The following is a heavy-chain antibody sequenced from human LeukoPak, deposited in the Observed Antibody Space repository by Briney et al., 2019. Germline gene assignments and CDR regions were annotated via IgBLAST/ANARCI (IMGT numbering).Heavy chain of an antibody. CDR2: ISSSSSYI. V-gene: IGHV3-21*01. Sequence: PGGSLRLSCAASGFTFSSYSMNWVRQAPGKGLEWVLSISSSSSYIYYADSVKGRFTISRDNAKNSLYLQMNSLRAEDTAVYYCARESYFDLGRWFDPWGQGTLVTVFS. CDR3: ARESYFDLGRWFDP. D-gene: IGHD3-9*01. J-gene: IGHJ5*02. CDR1: GFTFSSYS.